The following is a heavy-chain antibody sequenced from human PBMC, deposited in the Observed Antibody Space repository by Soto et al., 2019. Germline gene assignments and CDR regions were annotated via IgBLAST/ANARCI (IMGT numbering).Heavy chain of an antibody. Sequence: SETLSLTCAVYGGSFSGYYWSWIRQPPGRGLEWIGEINHSGSTNYNPSLKSRVTISVDTSKNQFSLKLSSVPAADTAVYYCARAHPPLHPIPSVKRAYYFDYWGQGTLVTVSS. D-gene: IGHD4-17*01. J-gene: IGHJ4*02. CDR3: ARAHPPLHPIPSVKRAYYFDY. CDR2: INHSGST. CDR1: GGSFSGYY. V-gene: IGHV4-34*01.